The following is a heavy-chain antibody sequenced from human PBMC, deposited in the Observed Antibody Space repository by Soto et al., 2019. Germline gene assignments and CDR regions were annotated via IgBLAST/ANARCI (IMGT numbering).Heavy chain of an antibody. CDR1: GGSISSYY. CDR2: IYYSGST. J-gene: IGHJ6*03. D-gene: IGHD2-2*01. V-gene: IGHV4-59*01. CDR3: ARAAGSKDYYYMDV. Sequence: SETLSLTCTASGGSISSYYWSWTRQPPGKGLEWIGYIYYSGSTNYNPSLKSRVTISVDTSKNQFSLKLSSVTAADTAVYYCARAAGSKDYYYMDVWGKGTTVTVSS.